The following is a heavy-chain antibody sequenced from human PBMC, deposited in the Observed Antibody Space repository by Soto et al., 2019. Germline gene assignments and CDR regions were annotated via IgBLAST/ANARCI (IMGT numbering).Heavy chain of an antibody. CDR1: GSIFRGYG. Sequence: QVQLVESGGGVVQPGRSLRLSCAASGSIFRGYGMHWVRQAPGKGLEWVAVIRFDGSNINYADSVMGRFTISRDNSKNTLYLEMNSLIVEDTAVYYCARDGVGGTDFWGYLAYWGQGTLDTVSS. CDR3: ARDGVGGTDFWGYLAY. CDR2: IRFDGSNI. J-gene: IGHJ4*02. V-gene: IGHV3-33*01. D-gene: IGHD2-15*01.